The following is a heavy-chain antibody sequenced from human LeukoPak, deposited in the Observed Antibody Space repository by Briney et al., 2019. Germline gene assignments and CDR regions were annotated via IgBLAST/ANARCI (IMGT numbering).Heavy chain of an antibody. V-gene: IGHV1-18*01. CDR2: ISGHNGST. Sequence: GASVKVSCKASGYTFSTYGISWVRQAPGQGLEWMGWISGHNGSTNSEQKFQGRVTMTTDTSTSTAYMELRSLRSDDTAVYYCARDPYWSGNYTGIRYYYYYMDVWGKGTTVTVSS. CDR3: ARDPYWSGNYTGIRYYYYYMDV. CDR1: GYTFSTYG. D-gene: IGHD3-3*01. J-gene: IGHJ6*03.